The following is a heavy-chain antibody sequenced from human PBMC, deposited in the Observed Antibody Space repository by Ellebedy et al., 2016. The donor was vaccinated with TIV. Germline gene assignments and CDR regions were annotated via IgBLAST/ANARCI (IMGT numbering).Heavy chain of an antibody. V-gene: IGHV4-4*02. CDR3: ARAGGHYYDSNGYYDY. Sequence: SETLSLTCAVSGGSISSSNWWSWVRQPPGKGLEWIGEIYHSGSTIYNPSLTRRITMPVDKSKNHFSLNLTSVTAADTAIYYCARAGGHYYDSNGYYDYWGQGTLVTVSS. CDR1: GGSISSSNW. D-gene: IGHD3-22*01. J-gene: IGHJ4*02. CDR2: IYHSGST.